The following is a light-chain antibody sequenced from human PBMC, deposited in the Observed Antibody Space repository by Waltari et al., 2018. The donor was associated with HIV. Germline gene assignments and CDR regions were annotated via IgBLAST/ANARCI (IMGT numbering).Light chain of an antibody. CDR3: GTWDTSLNAWV. CDR1: GSNVANNF. V-gene: IGLV1-51*01. CDR2: DNN. Sequence: QSVLTQPPSLSAPSGQKVTISCSGSGSNVANNFVSWYQHFPGAAPKLVIYDNNTRPSGNPDRFSGSKSDTSATLDITAVQAGDEADYYCGTWDTSLNAWVFGGGTRLTVL. J-gene: IGLJ3*02.